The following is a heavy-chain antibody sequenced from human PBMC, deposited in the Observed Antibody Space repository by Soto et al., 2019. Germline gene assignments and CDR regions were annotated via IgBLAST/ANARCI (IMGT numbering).Heavy chain of an antibody. CDR2: ISYDGSNK. CDR3: ARSYGDYENWFDH. D-gene: IGHD4-17*01. J-gene: IGHJ5*02. Sequence: QVQLVESGGGVVQPGRSLRLSCAASGFTFSSYAMHWVRQAPGKGLEWVAVISYDGSNKYYADSVKGRFPISRDNYKDKLYLQMNSLRAEDTAVYYCARSYGDYENWFDHWGQRTLVTVSS. V-gene: IGHV3-30-3*01. CDR1: GFTFSSYA.